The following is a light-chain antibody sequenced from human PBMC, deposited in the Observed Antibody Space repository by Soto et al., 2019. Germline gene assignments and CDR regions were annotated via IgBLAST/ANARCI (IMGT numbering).Light chain of an antibody. CDR1: QSVSSSY. J-gene: IGKJ5*01. CDR3: QQYGSSTIT. Sequence: EIVLTQSPGTPSLSPGERATLSCRASQSVSSSYLAWYQQKPGQAPRLLIYGASSRATGIPDRFSGSGSGTDFTLTISRLEPEDFAVYYCQQYGSSTITVGQGTRLEI. CDR2: GAS. V-gene: IGKV3-20*01.